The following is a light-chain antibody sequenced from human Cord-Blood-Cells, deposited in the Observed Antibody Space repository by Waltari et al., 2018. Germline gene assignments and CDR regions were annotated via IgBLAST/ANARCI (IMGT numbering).Light chain of an antibody. CDR3: QQYYSTPLYS. Sequence: DIVMTQYPDSLAVSLGERAIINCKSRQSVLYSSNNKNYLAWYQQKPGQPPKLPIYWASTRESGVPDRFSGSGSGTDFTLTISSLQAEDVAVYYCQQYYSTPLYSFGQGTKLEIK. CDR1: QSVLYSSNNKNY. CDR2: WAS. J-gene: IGKJ2*03. V-gene: IGKV4-1*01.